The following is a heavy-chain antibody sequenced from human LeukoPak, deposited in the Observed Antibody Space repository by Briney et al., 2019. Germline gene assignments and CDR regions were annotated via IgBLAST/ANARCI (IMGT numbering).Heavy chain of an antibody. Sequence: ASVKVSCKASGYTFTSYYMHWVRQAPGQGLEWMGIINPSGGSTSYAQKFQGRVTMTRDTSTSTVYMELSSLRSEDTAVYYCARDLVEVWTIAVAGLNWFDPWGQGTLVTVSS. D-gene: IGHD6-19*01. CDR1: GYTFTSYY. J-gene: IGHJ5*02. CDR3: ARDLVEVWTIAVAGLNWFDP. CDR2: INPSGGST. V-gene: IGHV1-46*01.